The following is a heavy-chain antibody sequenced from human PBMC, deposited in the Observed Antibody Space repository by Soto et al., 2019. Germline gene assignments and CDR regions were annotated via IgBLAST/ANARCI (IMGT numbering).Heavy chain of an antibody. CDR3: ARLPCGGDCYSGEC. J-gene: IGHJ4*02. Sequence: QVQLVESGGGVVQPGRSLTLSCVASGFTFSYYGMHWVRQAPGKGLEWVAGIWYDGSNKNYADSVKGRFTISRDKSKKTLYPRMTSPPAEDTALYYWARLPCGGDCYSGECWGQGTLATVSS. V-gene: IGHV3-33*01. D-gene: IGHD2-21*02. CDR1: GFTFSYYG. CDR2: IWYDGSNK.